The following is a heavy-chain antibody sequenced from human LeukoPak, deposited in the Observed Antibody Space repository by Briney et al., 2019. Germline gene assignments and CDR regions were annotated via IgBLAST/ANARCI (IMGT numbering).Heavy chain of an antibody. CDR3: ARGGRYQLLETDY. CDR1: GGSISSGDYY. V-gene: IGHV4-30-4*08. CDR2: IYYSGST. D-gene: IGHD2-2*01. Sequence: SQTLSLTCTVSGGSISSGDYYWSWIRQPPGKGLEWIGYIYYSGSTYYNPSLKSRVTISVDTSKNQFSLKLSSVTAADTAVCYCARGGRYQLLETDYWGQGTLVTVSS. J-gene: IGHJ4*02.